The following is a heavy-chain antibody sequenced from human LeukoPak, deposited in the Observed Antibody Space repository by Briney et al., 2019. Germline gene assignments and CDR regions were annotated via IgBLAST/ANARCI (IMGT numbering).Heavy chain of an antibody. V-gene: IGHV4-39*01. J-gene: IGHJ6*02. CDR2: IYYSGST. D-gene: IGHD2-2*01. CDR1: GVSISSSSYY. Sequence: SETLSLTCTVSGVSISSSSYYWGWIRQPPGKGLEWIGSIYYSGSTYYNPSLKSRVTISVDTSKNQFSLKLSSVTAADTAVYYCARRIVVVPAPTDYYGMDVWGQGTTVTVSS. CDR3: ARRIVVVPAPTDYYGMDV.